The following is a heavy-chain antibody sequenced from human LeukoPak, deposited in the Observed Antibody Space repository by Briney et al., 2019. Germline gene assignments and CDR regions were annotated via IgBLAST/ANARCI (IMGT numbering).Heavy chain of an antibody. J-gene: IGHJ6*02. CDR1: GGSISSYY. D-gene: IGHD3-16*02. CDR2: IYYSGST. V-gene: IGHV4-59*12. Sequence: PSETLSLTCTVSGGSISSYYWSWIRQPPGKGLEWIGYIYYSGSTYYNPSLKSRVTISVDTSKNQFSLKLSSVTAADTAVYYCARDIARRGMDVWGQGTTVTVSS. CDR3: ARDIARRGMDV.